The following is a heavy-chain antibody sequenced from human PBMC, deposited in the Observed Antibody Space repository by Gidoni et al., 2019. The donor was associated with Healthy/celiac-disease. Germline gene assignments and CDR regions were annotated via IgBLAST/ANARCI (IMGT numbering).Heavy chain of an antibody. CDR3: ARGEGRYYYDSRNFDY. CDR2: ISAYNGNT. D-gene: IGHD3-22*01. CDR1: GYTFTSYG. Sequence: QVQLVQSEAEVKTPGASVTVSCKASGYTFTSYGISWVRQAPGQGLEWRGWISAYNGNTNYAQKLQGRVTMTTDTSTSTAYMELRSLRSDDTAVYYCARGEGRYYYDSRNFDYWGQGTLVTVSS. V-gene: IGHV1-18*01. J-gene: IGHJ4*02.